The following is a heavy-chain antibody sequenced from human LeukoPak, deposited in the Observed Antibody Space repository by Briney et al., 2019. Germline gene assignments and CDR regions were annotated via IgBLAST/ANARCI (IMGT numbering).Heavy chain of an antibody. J-gene: IGHJ4*02. CDR2: ISYDGSNK. CDR3: AREDGEWELPLY. Sequence: GGSLRLSCAASGFTFSSYAMHWVRQAPGKGLEWVAVISYDGSNKYYADSVKGRFTISRDNSKNTLYLQMNSLRAEDTAVYYCAREDGEWELPLYWSQGTLVTVSS. V-gene: IGHV3-30*04. CDR1: GFTFSSYA. D-gene: IGHD1-26*01.